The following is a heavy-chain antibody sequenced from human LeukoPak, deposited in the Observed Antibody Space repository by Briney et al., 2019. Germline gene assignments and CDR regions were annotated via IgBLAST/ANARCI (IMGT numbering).Heavy chain of an antibody. V-gene: IGHV3-23*01. CDR3: AKEIQSFGVVIPFDY. J-gene: IGHJ4*02. Sequence: GGSLRLSCAASGFTFSSYAMSWVRQAPGKGLEWVSAISGSGGSTYYADSVKGRFTISRDNSKNTLYLKMNSLRAEDTAVYYCAKEIQSFGVVIPFDYWGQGTLVTVSS. CDR2: ISGSGGST. CDR1: GFTFSSYA. D-gene: IGHD3-3*01.